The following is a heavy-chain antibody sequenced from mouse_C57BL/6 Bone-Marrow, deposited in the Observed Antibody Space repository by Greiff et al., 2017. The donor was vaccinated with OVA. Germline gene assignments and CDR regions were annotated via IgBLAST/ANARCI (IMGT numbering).Heavy chain of an antibody. Sequence: EVQLQQSGPGLVKPSQSLSLTCSVTGYSITSGYYWNWIRQFPGNKLEWMGYISYDGSNNYNPSLKNRISITRDTSKNQFFLKLNSVTTEDTATYYCAREAVVAPNDWGQGTSVTVSS. CDR1: GYSITSGYY. D-gene: IGHD1-1*01. V-gene: IGHV3-6*01. J-gene: IGHJ4*01. CDR2: ISYDGSN. CDR3: AREAVVAPND.